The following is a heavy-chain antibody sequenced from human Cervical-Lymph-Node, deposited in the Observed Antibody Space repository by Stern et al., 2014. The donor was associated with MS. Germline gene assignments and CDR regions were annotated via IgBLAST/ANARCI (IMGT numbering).Heavy chain of an antibody. CDR1: GYTFTSYA. CDR2: ISAYNGNT. V-gene: IGHV1-18*04. CDR3: ARDHCGGDCYSDY. Sequence: DQLVESGAEVKKPGASVKVSCKASGYTFTSYAISWVRQAPGQGLEGMGWISAYNGNTNYAQKFQGRVTMTTDTSTSTAYMELRSLRSDDTAVYYCARDHCGGDCYSDYWGQGTLVTVSS. J-gene: IGHJ4*02. D-gene: IGHD2-21*02.